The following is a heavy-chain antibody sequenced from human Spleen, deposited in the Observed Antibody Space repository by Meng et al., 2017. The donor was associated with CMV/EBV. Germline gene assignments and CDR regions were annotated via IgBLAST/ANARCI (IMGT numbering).Heavy chain of an antibody. CDR1: GFTFSSYA. J-gene: IGHJ4*02. CDR2: ISYDGSNK. D-gene: IGHD6-6*01. V-gene: IGHV3-30*04. Sequence: GGSMRLSCAASGFTFSSYAMHWVRQAPGKGLEWVAVISYDGSNKYYADSVKGRFTISRDNSKNTLYLQMNSLRAEDTAVYYCARLFSSSSFDSWGQGTLVTVSS. CDR3: ARLFSSSSFDS.